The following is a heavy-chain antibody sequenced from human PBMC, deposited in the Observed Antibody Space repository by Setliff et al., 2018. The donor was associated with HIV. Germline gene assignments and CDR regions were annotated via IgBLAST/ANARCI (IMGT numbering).Heavy chain of an antibody. J-gene: IGHJ1*01. D-gene: IGHD2-15*01. CDR3: ARARRAGSGPKYFQH. CDR1: GGSFNGYY. Sequence: PSETLSLTCAVYGGSFNGYYWSWIRQPPGKGLEWIGEINHSGSTNYNPSLKSRVTMSVDKSKNQSSLRLSSVTAADTAVYYCARARRAGSGPKYFQHWGQGTLVTVSS. V-gene: IGHV4-34*01. CDR2: INHSGST.